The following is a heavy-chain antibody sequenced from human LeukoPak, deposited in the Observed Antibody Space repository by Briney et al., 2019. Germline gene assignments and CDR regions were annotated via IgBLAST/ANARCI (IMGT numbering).Heavy chain of an antibody. V-gene: IGHV4-38-2*02. CDR2: IYHSGRT. Sequence: SETLSLTCTVSGYSISSGYYWGWIRQPPGKGLEWIGSIYHSGRTFYNPSLKSRVTISVDTSKNQFSLKLSSVTAADTAIYYCARAGNDYGGQPYWYLDLWGRGTRVTVSS. CDR3: ARAGNDYGGQPYWYLDL. D-gene: IGHD4-23*01. J-gene: IGHJ2*01. CDR1: GYSISSGYY.